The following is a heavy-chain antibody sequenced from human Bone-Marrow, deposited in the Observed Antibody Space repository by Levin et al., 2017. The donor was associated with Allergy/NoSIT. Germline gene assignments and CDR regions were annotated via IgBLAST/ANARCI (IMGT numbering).Heavy chain of an antibody. J-gene: IGHJ6*02. D-gene: IGHD5-24*01. CDR1: GGTFSSYA. CDR3: ARGLHRSTYYYYYGMDV. V-gene: IGHV1-69*06. CDR2: IIPIFGTA. Sequence: KISCKASGGTFSSYAISWVRQAPGQGLEWMGGIIPIFGTANYAQKFQGRVTITADKSTSTAYMELSSLRSEDTAVYYCARGLHRSTYYYYYGMDVWGQGTTVTVSS.